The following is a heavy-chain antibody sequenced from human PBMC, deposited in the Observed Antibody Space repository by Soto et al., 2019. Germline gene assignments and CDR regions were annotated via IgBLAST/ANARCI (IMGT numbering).Heavy chain of an antibody. CDR2: ISYDGRNQ. CDR3: AKGGSSSARYFDY. Sequence: QVQVVESGGGVVQPGRSLRLSCAASGFTLSGYGMHWVRQAPGKGLEWVAVISYDGRNQYYADSVKGRFTVSRDNSKSTLYLQMDSLGVEDSAVYYCAKGGSSSARYFDYWGQETLVTVSS. D-gene: IGHD6-6*01. J-gene: IGHJ4*02. CDR1: GFTLSGYG. V-gene: IGHV3-30*18.